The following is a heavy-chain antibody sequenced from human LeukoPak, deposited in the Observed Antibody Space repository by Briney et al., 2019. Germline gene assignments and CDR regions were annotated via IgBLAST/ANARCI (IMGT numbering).Heavy chain of an antibody. V-gene: IGHV4-59*11. CDR2: IYNSGST. Sequence: PSETLSLTCTVSGGSISSHYWSWIRQPPGKGLEWIGYIYNSGSTNYNPSFKSRVTISVDTSKNQLSLKLTSVTAADAAVYYCARGGYSYGYDDDFEYWGQGILVTVSS. J-gene: IGHJ4*02. CDR1: GGSISSHY. D-gene: IGHD5-18*01. CDR3: ARGGYSYGYDDDFEY.